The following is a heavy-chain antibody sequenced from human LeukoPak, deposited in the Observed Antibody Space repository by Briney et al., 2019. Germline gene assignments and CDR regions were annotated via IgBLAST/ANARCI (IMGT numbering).Heavy chain of an antibody. CDR3: ARHVDYGGNRNWFDP. J-gene: IGHJ5*02. Sequence: SETLSLTCTVSGGSISSYYWSWIRQPPVKGLEWIGYIYYSGSTNYNPSLKGRVTISVDTSKNQFSLKLSSVTAADTAVYYCARHVDYGGNRNWFDPWGQGTLVTVSS. CDR2: IYYSGST. D-gene: IGHD4-23*01. CDR1: GGSISSYY. V-gene: IGHV4-59*08.